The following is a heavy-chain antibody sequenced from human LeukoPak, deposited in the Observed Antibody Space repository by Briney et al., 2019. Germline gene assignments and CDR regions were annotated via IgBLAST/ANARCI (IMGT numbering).Heavy chain of an antibody. Sequence: GGSLRLSCAASAGFTFSDYWRNWVRQAPGKGLEWVAIISQDGREKLYVDSVKGRFTISRDNAKSSLYLKINSLRAEDTAVYYGVGGIGWQPDYWGQGTLVTVSS. V-gene: IGHV3-7*03. CDR3: VGGIGWQPDY. D-gene: IGHD6-19*01. CDR2: ISQDGREK. CDR1: AGFTFSDYW. J-gene: IGHJ4*02.